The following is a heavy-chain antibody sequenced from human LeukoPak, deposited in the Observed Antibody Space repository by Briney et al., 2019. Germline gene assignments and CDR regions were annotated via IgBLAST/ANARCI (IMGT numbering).Heavy chain of an antibody. Sequence: SETLSLTCTVTGGAISSYYWSRIRQPPGKGLEWIGYIYYSGSTNYNPSLKSRFTISVDTSKNQFSLKLSSVTAADTAVYYCASLRGYSGYDKGEWFDPWGQGTLVTVSS. V-gene: IGHV4-59*08. D-gene: IGHD5-12*01. CDR3: ASLRGYSGYDKGEWFDP. CDR1: GGAISSYY. CDR2: IYYSGST. J-gene: IGHJ5*02.